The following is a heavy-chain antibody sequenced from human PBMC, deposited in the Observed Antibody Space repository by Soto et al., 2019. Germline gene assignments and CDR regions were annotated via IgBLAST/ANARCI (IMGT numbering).Heavy chain of an antibody. Sequence: VASVKVSCKASGFTFTSSAVQWVRQARGQRLEWIGWIVVGSGNTSYAQKFQERVTITRDMSTSTAYMELSSLRSEDTAVYYCAAFSRRDGYNLALDYWGQGTLVTVSS. CDR1: GFTFTSSA. CDR3: AAFSRRDGYNLALDY. D-gene: IGHD5-12*01. J-gene: IGHJ4*02. CDR2: IVVGSGNT. V-gene: IGHV1-58*01.